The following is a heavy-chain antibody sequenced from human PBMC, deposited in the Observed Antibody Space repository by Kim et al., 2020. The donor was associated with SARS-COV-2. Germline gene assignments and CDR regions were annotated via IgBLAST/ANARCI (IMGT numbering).Heavy chain of an antibody. CDR1: GYTFTSYY. J-gene: IGHJ3*01. CDR2: INPNGGRT. D-gene: IGHD3-10*01. CDR3: ARDWGSGNYLAF. Sequence: ASVKVSCKASGYTFTSYYLYWVRQAPGQGLEWMGMINPNGGRTTYVQKFQGRVTMTRDTSATTVYMELSSLTSEDTALYYCARDWGSGNYLAFWGQGTMVTVSS. V-gene: IGHV1-46*01.